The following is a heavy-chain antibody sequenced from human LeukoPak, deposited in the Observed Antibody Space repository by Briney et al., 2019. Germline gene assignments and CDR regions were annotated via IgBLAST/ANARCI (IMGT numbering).Heavy chain of an antibody. CDR2: IKQDGSEK. J-gene: IGHJ6*04. Sequence: GGSLRLSCAASGFTFSSYWMSWVRQAPGKGLEWVANIKQDGSEKYYVDSVKGRFTISRDSAKNSLYLQMNSLRAEDTAVYYCARDSSSSWYPFDYYYGMDVWGKGTTVTVSS. D-gene: IGHD6-13*01. V-gene: IGHV3-7*03. CDR1: GFTFSSYW. CDR3: ARDSSSSWYPFDYYYGMDV.